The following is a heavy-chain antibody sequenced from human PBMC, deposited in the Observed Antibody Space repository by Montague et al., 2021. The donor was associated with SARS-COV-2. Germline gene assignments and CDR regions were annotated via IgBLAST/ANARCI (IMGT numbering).Heavy chain of an antibody. CDR1: GFTFSSYW. D-gene: IGHD4-17*01. Sequence: SLRLSCAASGFTFSSYWMHWVRQAPGKELVWVSRINSDGSSTSYADSVKGRFTISRDNAKNTLYLQMNSLRAEDTAVYYCARVGAYGENWFDPWGQGTLVTVSS. V-gene: IGHV3-74*01. CDR3: ARVGAYGENWFDP. CDR2: INSDGSST. J-gene: IGHJ5*02.